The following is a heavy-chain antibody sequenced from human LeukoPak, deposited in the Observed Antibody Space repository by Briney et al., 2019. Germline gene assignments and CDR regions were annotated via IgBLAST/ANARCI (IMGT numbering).Heavy chain of an antibody. D-gene: IGHD1-26*01. V-gene: IGHV4-61*02. CDR1: GDSISSGDYY. J-gene: IGHJ4*02. CDR2: ISSSGST. CDR3: ARDGSGSYYFFY. Sequence: PSETLSLTCTVSGDSISSGDYYWSWIRQPAGKGLEWIGRISSSGSTNYNPSLKSRVTISVDKSKNQFSLKLSSVTAADTAVYYCARDGSGSYYFFYWGQGTLVTVSS.